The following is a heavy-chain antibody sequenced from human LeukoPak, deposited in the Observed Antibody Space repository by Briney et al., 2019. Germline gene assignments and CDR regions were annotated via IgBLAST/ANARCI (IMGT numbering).Heavy chain of an antibody. CDR2: IYHSGST. D-gene: IGHD3-10*01. CDR3: ARSARGVITNCFDY. CDR1: GGSISSSNW. V-gene: IGHV4-4*02. J-gene: IGHJ4*02. Sequence: PSGTLSLTCAVSGGSISSSNWWSWVRQPPGKGLEWIGEIYHSGSTNYNPSLKSRVTISVDKSKNQFSLKLSSVTAADTAVYYCARSARGVITNCFDYWGQGTLVTVSS.